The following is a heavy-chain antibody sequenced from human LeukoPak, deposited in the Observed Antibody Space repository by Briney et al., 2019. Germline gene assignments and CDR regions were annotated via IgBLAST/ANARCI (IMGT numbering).Heavy chain of an antibody. D-gene: IGHD4-17*01. CDR3: ARGSSVRSVSY. V-gene: IGHV4-34*01. CDR2: INHSGRT. CDR1: GGSFSGYY. J-gene: IGHJ4*02. Sequence: SETLSLTCAVSGGSFSGYYWCWIRHPPGKRLEWIGEINHSGRTNYNPSLKIRVTISVDTSKNQFSLKLSSVAAADTAVYYCARGSSVRSVSYWGQGTLVTVSS.